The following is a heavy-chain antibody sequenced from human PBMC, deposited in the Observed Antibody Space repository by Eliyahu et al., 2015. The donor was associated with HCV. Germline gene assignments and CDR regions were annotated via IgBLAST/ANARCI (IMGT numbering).Heavy chain of an antibody. CDR1: GFTFSSYA. J-gene: IGHJ4*02. Sequence: EVQLLESGGGLVQPGGSLRLSCAASGFTFSSYAMSWVRQAPGKGLEWVSAISGSGGSTYYADSVKGRFTISRDNSKNTLYLQMNSLRAEDTAVYYCAKDQRATMIVVVITVFDYWGQGTLVTVSS. CDR3: AKDQRATMIVVVITVFDY. CDR2: ISGSGGST. V-gene: IGHV3-23*01. D-gene: IGHD3-22*01.